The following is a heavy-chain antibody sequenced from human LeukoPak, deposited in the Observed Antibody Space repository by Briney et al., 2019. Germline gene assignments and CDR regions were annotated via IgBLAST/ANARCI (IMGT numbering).Heavy chain of an antibody. CDR2: ISPSSDSI. CDR1: GFTFSSYN. D-gene: IGHD2-21*01. V-gene: IGHV3-48*01. J-gene: IGHJ4*02. Sequence: GGSLRLSCVASGFTFSSYNMNWVRQAPGKGLEWVSYISPSSDSINYADSVKGRFTISRDNAKNSLYLQMNSLRAEDTAIYYCATSVVRGQGTLVTVSS. CDR3: ATSVV.